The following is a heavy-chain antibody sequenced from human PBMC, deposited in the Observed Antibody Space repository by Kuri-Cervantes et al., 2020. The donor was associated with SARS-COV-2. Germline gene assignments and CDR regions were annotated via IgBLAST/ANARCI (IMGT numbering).Heavy chain of an antibody. D-gene: IGHD3-10*01. J-gene: IGHJ5*02. Sequence: ASVKVSCKASGYTFTGYYMHWVRQAPGQGLEWMGRINPNSGGTNYAQKFQGRVTMTRDTSISTAYMELSRLRSEDAAVYYCARGSMVRGVILWFDPWGQGTLVTVSS. CDR2: INPNSGGT. CDR1: GYTFTGYY. V-gene: IGHV1-2*06. CDR3: ARGSMVRGVILWFDP.